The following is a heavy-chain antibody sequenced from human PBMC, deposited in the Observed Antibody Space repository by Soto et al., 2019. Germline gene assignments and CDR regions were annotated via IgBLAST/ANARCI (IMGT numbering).Heavy chain of an antibody. CDR1: GYTFTSYA. CDR3: ARDWGYSSSWYYFDY. V-gene: IGHV1-3*01. CDR2: INAGNGNT. D-gene: IGHD6-13*01. J-gene: IGHJ4*02. Sequence: ASVKVSCKASGYTFTSYAVHWVRQAPGQRLEWMGWINAGNGNTKYSQRFQGRVTITRDTSASTAYMELSSLRSEDTAVYYCARDWGYSSSWYYFDYWGQGTLVTVSS.